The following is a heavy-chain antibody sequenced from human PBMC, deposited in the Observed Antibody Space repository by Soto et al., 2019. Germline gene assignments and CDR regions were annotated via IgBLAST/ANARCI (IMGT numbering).Heavy chain of an antibody. CDR3: ARGLFNYCSSTSCFSDWFDP. CDR2: MNPNSGNT. Sequence: GASVKVSCKASGYTFTSYDINWVRQATGQGLEWMGWMNPNSGNTGYAQKFQGRVTMTRNTSISTAYMELSSLRSEDTAVYYCARGLFNYCSSTSCFSDWFDPWGQGTLVTVSS. CDR1: GYTFTSYD. J-gene: IGHJ5*02. D-gene: IGHD2-2*01. V-gene: IGHV1-8*01.